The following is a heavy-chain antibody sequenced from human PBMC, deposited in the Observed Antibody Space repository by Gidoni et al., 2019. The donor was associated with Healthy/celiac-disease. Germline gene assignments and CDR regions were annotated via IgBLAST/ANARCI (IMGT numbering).Heavy chain of an antibody. CDR1: GFTFSDYY. Sequence: QVQLVESGGGLVKPGGSLRLSCAASGFTFSDYYMSWIRQAPGKWLEWVSYISSSSSYTNYADSVKGRFTISRDNAKNSLYLQMNSLRAEDTAVYYCARDWFNVDNGRDYYGMDVWGQGTTVTVSS. CDR3: ARDWFNVDNGRDYYGMDV. J-gene: IGHJ6*02. CDR2: ISSSSSYT. V-gene: IGHV3-11*05. D-gene: IGHD5-12*01.